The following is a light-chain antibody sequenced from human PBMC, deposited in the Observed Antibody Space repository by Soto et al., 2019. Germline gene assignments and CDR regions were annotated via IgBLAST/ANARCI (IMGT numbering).Light chain of an antibody. CDR2: AVS. J-gene: IGKJ1*01. Sequence: EIMMTQSPGTLSASPGERATLSCRARQSVSSNLAWYQQKPGQAPRLLIYAVSTRATGIPARFSGSGSGTEVTLTISSLQSEDFAVYYCQQYNKWPLTFGQGTKVEIK. CDR1: QSVSSN. CDR3: QQYNKWPLT. V-gene: IGKV3-15*01.